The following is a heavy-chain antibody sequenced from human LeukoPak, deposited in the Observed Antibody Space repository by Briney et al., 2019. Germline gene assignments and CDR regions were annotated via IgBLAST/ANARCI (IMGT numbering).Heavy chain of an antibody. CDR2: IIPVFGTP. CDR1: GGIFSNYV. CDR3: ARSHSPAYYALFDY. V-gene: IGHV1-69*05. Sequence: ASVTVSCKVSGGIFSNYVISWVRQAPGQGLEWMGGIIPVFGTPNYAQKFRGRVTITTDESTSTAHMEMSSLRSEDTAVYYCARSHSPAYYALFDYWGQGTLVTVSS. J-gene: IGHJ4*02. D-gene: IGHD3-22*01.